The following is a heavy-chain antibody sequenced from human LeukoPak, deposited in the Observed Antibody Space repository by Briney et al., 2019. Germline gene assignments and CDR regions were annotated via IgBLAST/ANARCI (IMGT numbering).Heavy chain of an antibody. D-gene: IGHD1-26*01. CDR1: GDSVSTYY. Sequence: SETLSLTCTVSGDSVSTYYWNWIRQSPGEGLEWIGYIYYSGSTNYNPSLKSRVTISVDTSKDQLSLKLSSVTAADTAVYYCARLGHQGFDYWGQGTLVTVSS. CDR3: ARLGHQGFDY. CDR2: IYYSGST. J-gene: IGHJ4*02. V-gene: IGHV4-59*08.